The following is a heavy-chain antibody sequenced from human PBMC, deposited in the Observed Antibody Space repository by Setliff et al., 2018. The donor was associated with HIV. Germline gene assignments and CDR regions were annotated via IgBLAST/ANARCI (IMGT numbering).Heavy chain of an antibody. CDR2: INTSGST. Sequence: SETLSLTCTVSNGSISSGTFYWNWIRQPAGKGLEWIGRINTSGSTNYNPSLKSRVTISVDKSQNQFSLKLSSVTAADTAVYYCARDFKMYNSPCRFDPWGQGTLVTVSS. J-gene: IGHJ5*02. CDR1: NGSISSGTFY. V-gene: IGHV4-61*02. CDR3: ARDFKMYNSPCRFDP. D-gene: IGHD6-13*01.